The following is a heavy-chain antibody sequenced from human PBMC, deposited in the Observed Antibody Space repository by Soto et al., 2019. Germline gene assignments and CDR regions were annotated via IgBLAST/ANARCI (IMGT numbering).Heavy chain of an antibody. CDR2: IFYSGGT. J-gene: IGHJ5*02. CDR3: ARGARSWFDP. V-gene: IGHV4-39*07. CDR1: VGSIRSSSYY. Sequence: ASGTPSLTRPVSVGSIRSSSYYWGWIRQPPGEGVGGVGGIFYSGGTHYNPAPKNRVSLSVGTPKKPFSLKLRSVASADTAPSYCARGARSWFDPWGQGTLVTVSS.